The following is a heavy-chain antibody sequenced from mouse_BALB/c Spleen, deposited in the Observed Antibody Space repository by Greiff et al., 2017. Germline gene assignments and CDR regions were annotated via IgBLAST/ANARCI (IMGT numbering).Heavy chain of an antibody. CDR1: GYSITSDYA. D-gene: IGHD2-4*01. CDR2: ISYSGST. CDR3: ARELYYDYDEGYAMDY. J-gene: IGHJ4*01. V-gene: IGHV3-2*02. Sequence: EVKLMESGPGLVKPSQSLSLTCTVTGYSITSDYAWNWIRQFPGNKLEWMGYISYSGSTSYNPSLKSRISITRDTSKNQFFLQLNSVTTEDTATYYCARELYYDYDEGYAMDYWGQGTSVTVSS.